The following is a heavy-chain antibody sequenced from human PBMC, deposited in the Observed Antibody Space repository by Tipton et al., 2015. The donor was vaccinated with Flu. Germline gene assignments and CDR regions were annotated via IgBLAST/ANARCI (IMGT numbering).Heavy chain of an antibody. CDR1: GDSIGSDYF. Sequence: LRLSCSVSGDSIGSDYFWGWIRQPPGLGLEWIGNVHQTGTTYYNPSLRSRVTIAVDRPKNKFSLRLSSVTAADTAVYYCARSTYYYGSGSADYWGQGTLVTVSS. CDR3: ARSTYYYGSGSADY. CDR2: VHQTGTT. V-gene: IGHV4-38-2*01. J-gene: IGHJ4*02. D-gene: IGHD3-10*01.